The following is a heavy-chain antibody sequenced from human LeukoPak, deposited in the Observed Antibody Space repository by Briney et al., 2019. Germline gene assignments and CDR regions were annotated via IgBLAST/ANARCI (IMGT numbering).Heavy chain of an antibody. CDR2: ISYDGSNK. Sequence: GGSLRLSCAASGFTFSSYAMHWVRQAPGKGLEWVAVISYDGSNKYYADSVKGRFTISRDNSKNTLYLQVNSLRAEDTAVYYCARGHERGYSSGWYHDYWGQGTLVTVSS. CDR1: GFTFSSYA. CDR3: ARGHERGYSSGWYHDY. J-gene: IGHJ4*02. V-gene: IGHV3-30-3*01. D-gene: IGHD6-19*01.